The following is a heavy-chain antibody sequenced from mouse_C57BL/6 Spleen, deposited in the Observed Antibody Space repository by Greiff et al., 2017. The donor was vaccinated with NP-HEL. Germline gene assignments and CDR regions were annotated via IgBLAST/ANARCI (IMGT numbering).Heavy chain of an antibody. CDR3: AKASSFITTVVAKDYYAMDY. V-gene: IGHV5-17*01. D-gene: IGHD1-1*01. CDR1: GFTFSDYG. CDR2: ISSGSSTI. J-gene: IGHJ4*01. Sequence: EVHLVESGGGLVKPGGSLKLSCAASGFTFSDYGMHWVRQAPEKGLEWVAYISSGSSTIYYADTVKGRFTISRDNAKNTLFLQMTSLRSEDTAMYYCAKASSFITTVVAKDYYAMDYWGQGTSVTVSS.